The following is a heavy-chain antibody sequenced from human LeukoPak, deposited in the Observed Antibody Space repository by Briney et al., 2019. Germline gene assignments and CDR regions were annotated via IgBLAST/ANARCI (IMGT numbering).Heavy chain of an antibody. CDR3: ARFKLLQPNTIPENDY. D-gene: IGHD1-26*01. CDR2: ISAYNGNT. CDR1: GYTFTSYG. V-gene: IGHV1-18*01. Sequence: ASVKVSCKASGYTFTSYGISWVRQAPGQGLEWMGWISAYNGNTNYAQKLQGRVTMTTDTSTSTAYMELRSLRSDDTAVYYCARFKLLQPNTIPENDYWGQGTLVTVSS. J-gene: IGHJ4*02.